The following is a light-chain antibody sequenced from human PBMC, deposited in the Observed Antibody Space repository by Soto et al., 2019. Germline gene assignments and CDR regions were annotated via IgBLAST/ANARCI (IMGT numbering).Light chain of an antibody. CDR2: GVS. CDR1: QSVSSSY. J-gene: IGKJ1*01. CDR3: KQYDSSQWT. V-gene: IGKV3-20*01. Sequence: EIVLTQSPGTLSLSPGERATLSCRASQSVSSSYLAWYQQKPGQAPKFLIYGVSSRATGIPDRFSGSGSGTDFTLKISRLEPEDFAVYYCKQYDSSQWTFCQGTKVEIK.